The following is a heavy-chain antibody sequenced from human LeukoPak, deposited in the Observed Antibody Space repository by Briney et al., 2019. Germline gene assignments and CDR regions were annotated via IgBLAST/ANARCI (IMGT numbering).Heavy chain of an antibody. Sequence: GESLRLSCAASGFNFSSYEMIWVRQAPGKGLEWISYISTSGSTIYYGDSVEGRFTISRDNAKNSLYLQMNSLRAEDTAVYYCGRGDYSSSWYLDHWGQGTLVTVSS. CDR3: GRGDYSSSWYLDH. J-gene: IGHJ4*02. V-gene: IGHV3-48*03. CDR1: GFNFSSYE. CDR2: ISTSGSTI. D-gene: IGHD6-13*01.